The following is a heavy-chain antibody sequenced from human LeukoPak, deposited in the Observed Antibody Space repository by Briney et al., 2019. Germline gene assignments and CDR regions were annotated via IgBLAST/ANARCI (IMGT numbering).Heavy chain of an antibody. Sequence: GGSLRLSCAASGFTFGSYAMHWVRQAPGKGLEWVAVISYDGSNKYYADSVKGRFTISRDNSKNTLYLQMNSLRAEDTAVYYCARETILDSSGYYDYWGQGTLVTVSS. J-gene: IGHJ4*02. V-gene: IGHV3-30-3*01. CDR3: ARETILDSSGYYDY. CDR2: ISYDGSNK. CDR1: GFTFGSYA. D-gene: IGHD3-22*01.